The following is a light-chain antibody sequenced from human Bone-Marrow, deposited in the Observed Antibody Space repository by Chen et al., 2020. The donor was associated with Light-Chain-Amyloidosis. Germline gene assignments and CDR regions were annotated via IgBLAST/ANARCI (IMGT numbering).Light chain of an antibody. CDR1: QSVSSY. Sequence: EIVLTQSTATLSLSPGERVTLSCRASQSVSSYLAWYQQKPGQAPRLLIYDASNRATGIPARFSGSGSGTDFTLTISSLEPEDFAVYYCQQRSNWPTFGGGTKVEIK. CDR3: QQRSNWPT. CDR2: DAS. J-gene: IGKJ4*01. V-gene: IGKV3-11*01.